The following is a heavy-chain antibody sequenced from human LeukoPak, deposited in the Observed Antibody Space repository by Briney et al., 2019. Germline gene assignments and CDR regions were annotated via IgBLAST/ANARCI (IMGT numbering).Heavy chain of an antibody. J-gene: IGHJ4*02. CDR3: AKDHRKNQKHTDPDY. CDR1: GFTFSSYG. V-gene: IGHV3-30*18. D-gene: IGHD1-14*01. Sequence: GGSLRLSCAASGFTFSSYGMHWVRQAPGKGLEWVAVISYDGSNKYYADSVKGRFTISRDNSKNTLYLQMNSLRAEDTAVYYCAKDHRKNQKHTDPDYWGQGTLVTVSS. CDR2: ISYDGSNK.